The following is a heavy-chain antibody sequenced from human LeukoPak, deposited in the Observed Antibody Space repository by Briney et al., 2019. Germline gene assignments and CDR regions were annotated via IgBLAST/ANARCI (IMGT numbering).Heavy chain of an antibody. J-gene: IGHJ6*02. CDR2: INPSGGST. V-gene: IGHV1-46*01. D-gene: IGHD1-26*01. CDR3: ARDHGAGGSYLVYYGMDV. Sequence: GASVKVSCKASGYTFTSYYMHWVRQAPGQGLEWMGIINPSGGSTSYAQKFQGRVTMTRDTSTSTVYMELSSLRSEDTAVYYCARDHGAGGSYLVYYGMDVWGQGTTVTVSS. CDR1: GYTFTSYY.